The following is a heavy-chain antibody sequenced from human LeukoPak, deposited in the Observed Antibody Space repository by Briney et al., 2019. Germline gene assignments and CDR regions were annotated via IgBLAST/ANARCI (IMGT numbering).Heavy chain of an antibody. CDR1: GFTFIHYA. CDR2: VSTDGGRT. J-gene: IGHJ4*02. CDR3: VKDQVTSMINKDFDH. Sequence: GGSLRLSCSASGFTFIHYAMNWVRQAPGKGPEYVSSVSTDGGRTYYADSVEGRFTISRDNSKNTVYLQMTSLRTEDSAVYYCVKDQVTSMINKDFDHCGRGTLVTVSS. V-gene: IGHV3-64D*06. D-gene: IGHD3-16*01.